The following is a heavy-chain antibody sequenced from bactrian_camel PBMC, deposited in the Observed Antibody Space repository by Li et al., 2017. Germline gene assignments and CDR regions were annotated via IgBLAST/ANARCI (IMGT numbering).Heavy chain of an antibody. CDR2: MDSLGRT. CDR3: AGEQYGGCRASAAFGV. V-gene: IGHV3S53*01. J-gene: IGHJ6*01. CDR1: ETRYC. Sequence: HVQLVESGGGSVQPGQSLRFTCTFSETRYCMGWFRQPPGKDREGVAVMDSLGRTKYADSVNGRFTISKGNRKTILYLEMHNLKPEDTGVYYCAGEQYGGCRASAAFGVWGQGTQVTVS. D-gene: IGHD6*01.